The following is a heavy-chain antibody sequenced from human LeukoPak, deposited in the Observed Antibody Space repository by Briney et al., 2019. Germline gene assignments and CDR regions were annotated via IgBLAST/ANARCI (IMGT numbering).Heavy chain of an antibody. CDR1: GGSISSSSW. Sequence: PSETLSLTCAVSGGSISSSSWWSWVRQPPGKGLEWIGEIYHTGSNNYNPSLKSRVTMSVDKSKNQFSLKLSSVTAADTAVYYCARAGYGLDYWGQGTLVTVSS. J-gene: IGHJ4*02. CDR2: IYHTGSN. V-gene: IGHV4-4*02. D-gene: IGHD5-18*01. CDR3: ARAGYGLDY.